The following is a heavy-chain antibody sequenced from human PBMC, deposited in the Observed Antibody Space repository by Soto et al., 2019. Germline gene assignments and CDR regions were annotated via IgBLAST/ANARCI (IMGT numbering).Heavy chain of an antibody. D-gene: IGHD1-26*01. CDR1: GFSLITSGVG. CDR3: ARFLLTAAAFDL. CDR2: IHWDDDK. Sequence: QITLRESGPTLVRPTEALTLTCSFSGFSLITSGVGVGWFCQSPGKALEWLAVIHWDDDKRYSPSLSSRLAITKDTSINQVVLTMTNAHPVDTGTYYRARFLLTAAAFDLWGQGTVATVSS. V-gene: IGHV2-5*02. J-gene: IGHJ3*01.